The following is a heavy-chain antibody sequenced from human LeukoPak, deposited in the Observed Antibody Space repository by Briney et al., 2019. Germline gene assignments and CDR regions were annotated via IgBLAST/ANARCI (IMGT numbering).Heavy chain of an antibody. CDR2: VKSKTDGRTT. J-gene: IGHJ3*02. CDR3: TTGAGGSDDAFDI. CDR1: GFTFSNAW. D-gene: IGHD3-10*01. V-gene: IGHV3-15*01. Sequence: PGGSLRLSCAASGFTFSNAWMSWVRQAPGKGLEGVGRVKSKTDGRTTDYAAPVKGRFTISRDDSKNTLYLQMNSLKTEDTAVYYCTTGAGGSDDAFDIWGQGTMVTASS.